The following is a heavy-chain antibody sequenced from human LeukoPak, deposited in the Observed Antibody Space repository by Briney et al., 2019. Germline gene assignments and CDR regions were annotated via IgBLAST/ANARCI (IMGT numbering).Heavy chain of an antibody. V-gene: IGHV3-74*01. D-gene: IGHD3-10*02. J-gene: IGHJ2*01. Sequence: GGSLRLSCATSGFTFSSYWMYWVRQAPGKGLVWVSRINGDGSSTSYVDSVKGRFTISRDNAKNTLYVQMNSLRAEDTAVYYCAGSLFSNWYFDLWGRGTLVTVSS. CDR1: GFTFSSYW. CDR2: INGDGSST. CDR3: AGSLFSNWYFDL.